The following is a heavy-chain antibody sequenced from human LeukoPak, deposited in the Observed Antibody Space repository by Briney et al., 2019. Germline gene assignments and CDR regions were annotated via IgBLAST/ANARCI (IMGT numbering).Heavy chain of an antibody. CDR3: AKDPWLRRYFDWFYFDY. Sequence: PGRSLRLSCAASGFTFSSYGMHWVRQAPGKGLEWVAVISYDGSNKYYADSVKGRFTISRDNSKNMLYLQMNSLRAEDTAVYYCAKDPWLRRYFDWFYFDYWGQGTLVTVSS. D-gene: IGHD3-9*01. J-gene: IGHJ4*02. V-gene: IGHV3-30*18. CDR2: ISYDGSNK. CDR1: GFTFSSYG.